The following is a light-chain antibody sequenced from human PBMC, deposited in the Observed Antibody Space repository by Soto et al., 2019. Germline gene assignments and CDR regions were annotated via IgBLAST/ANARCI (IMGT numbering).Light chain of an antibody. CDR3: SSHSSSSPYV. V-gene: IGLV2-14*03. CDR1: SNDVGAYNY. Sequence: QSALTQPASVSGSPGQSLTISCTGTSNDVGAYNYVSWYQQQPGKAPKLIIYEVSHRPSGVSNRFSGSKSGNTASLTISALHVEDEADYLCSSHSSSSPYVFGPGTKLTVL. J-gene: IGLJ1*01. CDR2: EVS.